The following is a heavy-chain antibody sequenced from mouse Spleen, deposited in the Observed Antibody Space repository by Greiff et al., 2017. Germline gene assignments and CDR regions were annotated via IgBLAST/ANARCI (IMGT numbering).Heavy chain of an antibody. Sequence: QVQLQQSGAELAKPGASVKMSCKASGYTFTSYWMHWVKQRPGQGLEWIGYINPSTGYTEYNQKFKDKATLTADKSSSTAYMQLSSLTSEDSAVYYCARRGALLRPRDYAMDYWGQGTSVTVSS. CDR2: INPSTGYT. J-gene: IGHJ4*01. CDR3: ARRGALLRPRDYAMDY. CDR1: GYTFTSYW. V-gene: IGHV1-7*01. D-gene: IGHD1-2*01.